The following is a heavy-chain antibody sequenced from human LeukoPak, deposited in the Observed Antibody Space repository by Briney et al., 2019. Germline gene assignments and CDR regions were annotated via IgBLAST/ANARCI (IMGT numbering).Heavy chain of an antibody. CDR2: VYVNDRS. V-gene: IGHV4-61*02. Sequence: SETLSLTCTVSGGSIRSDESYWTWLRQPAGKTLEWIGRVYVNDRSTYNPSLKSRASILLDTSKNQFSLSLTSVIAADTAVYYCARERQPGGEFSSGPWGIDSWGHGTLVTVSS. CDR3: ARERQPGGEFSSGPWGIDS. CDR1: GGSIRSDESY. J-gene: IGHJ5*01. D-gene: IGHD3-16*01.